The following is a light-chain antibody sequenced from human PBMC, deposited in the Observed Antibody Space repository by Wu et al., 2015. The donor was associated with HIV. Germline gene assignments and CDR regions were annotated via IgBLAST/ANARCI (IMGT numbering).Light chain of an antibody. CDR1: QSVSSSY. J-gene: IGKJ4*01. V-gene: IGKV3-20*01. Sequence: EIVLTQSPGTLSLSPGERATLSCRASQSVSSSYLAWYQQKPGQAPRLLIYGASSRATGISDRFSGSGSGTGFTLTISRLEPEDFAVYYCQQYGNSPLTFGGGAKVEIK. CDR3: QQYGNSPLT. CDR2: GAS.